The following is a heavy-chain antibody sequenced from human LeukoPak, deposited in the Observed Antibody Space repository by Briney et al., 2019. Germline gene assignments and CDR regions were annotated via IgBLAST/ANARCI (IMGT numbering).Heavy chain of an antibody. Sequence: GGSLRLSCAASGFTFSSYWMSWAGQVPGKGLEGVANIKQDGSKKYYVDSPKGRFTISRDNAKNSLYLQINSLRAEDTAVYYCATKSGNYFNYWGQGTLVTVSS. CDR2: IKQDGSKK. CDR3: ATKSGNYFNY. D-gene: IGHD1-26*01. V-gene: IGHV3-7*03. CDR1: GFTFSSYW. J-gene: IGHJ4*02.